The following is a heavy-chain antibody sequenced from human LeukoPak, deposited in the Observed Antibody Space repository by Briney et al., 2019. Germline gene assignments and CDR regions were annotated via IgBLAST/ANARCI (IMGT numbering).Heavy chain of an antibody. CDR1: GCTFSSYG. CDR3: AKDLPMGTFDY. CDR2: ISYDGSNK. J-gene: IGHJ4*02. Sequence: GGSLRLSCAASGCTFSSYGMHWVRQAPGKGLEWVAVISYDGSNKYYADSVKGRFTISRDNSKNTLYLQMNSLRAEDTAVYYCAKDLPMGTFDYWGQGTLVTVSS. V-gene: IGHV3-30*18.